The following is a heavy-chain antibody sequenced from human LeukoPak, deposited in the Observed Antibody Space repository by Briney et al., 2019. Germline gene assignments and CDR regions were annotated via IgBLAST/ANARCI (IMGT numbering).Heavy chain of an antibody. V-gene: IGHV1-2*02. D-gene: IGHD2-2*01. CDR2: INPNSGGT. CDR3: AREGEDIVVVPAADGYFQH. J-gene: IGHJ1*01. Sequence: ASVKVSCKASGYTFTSYAMNWVRQAPGQGLEWMGWINPNSGGTNYAQKFQGRVTMTRDTSISTAYMELSRLRSDDTAVYYCAREGEDIVVVPAADGYFQHWGQGTLVTVSS. CDR1: GYTFTSYA.